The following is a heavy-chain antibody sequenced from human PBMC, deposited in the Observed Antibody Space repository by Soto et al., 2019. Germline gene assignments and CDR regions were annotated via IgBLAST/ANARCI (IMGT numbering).Heavy chain of an antibody. CDR1: GFTFNTHW. V-gene: IGHV3-74*01. CDR3: ARGGAMGVDY. Sequence: GESLKISCTASGFTFNTHWMHWVRQAPGKGLVWVSRIYFDGITTNYADSVKGRLTVSRDNAKNTVYLHVNTLRDEDTAVYYCARGGAMGVDYWGQGTLVTVSS. J-gene: IGHJ4*02. D-gene: IGHD1-26*01. CDR2: IYFDGITT.